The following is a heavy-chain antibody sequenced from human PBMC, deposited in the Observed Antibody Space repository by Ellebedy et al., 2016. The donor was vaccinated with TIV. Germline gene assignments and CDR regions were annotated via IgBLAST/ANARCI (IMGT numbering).Heavy chain of an antibody. D-gene: IGHD4-17*01. Sequence: MPSETLSLTCAVYGGSFTNYYWTWFRQPPGKGLEWIGEINHSGSANYNPSLKTRLTISLDTSKNQFSLTLSSVTAADTAVYYCARERASDYGDFSFDYWGQGTLVTVSS. CDR1: GGSFTNYY. J-gene: IGHJ4*02. CDR2: INHSGSA. V-gene: IGHV4-34*01. CDR3: ARERASDYGDFSFDY.